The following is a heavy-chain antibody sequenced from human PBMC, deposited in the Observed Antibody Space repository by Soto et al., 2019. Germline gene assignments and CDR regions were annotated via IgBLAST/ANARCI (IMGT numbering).Heavy chain of an antibody. D-gene: IGHD1-1*01. Sequence: EVQLVESGGGLVQPGGPLRLSCAASGFTFSTYDMYWVRQPTGKGLEWVSSIGTAGDTYYPGSVKGRFTISRENAKSSLYLQMNSLRVGDTAVYYCARDRREPYDYGLDVWGQGTTVTVS. CDR1: GFTFSTYD. V-gene: IGHV3-13*04. CDR2: IGTAGDT. J-gene: IGHJ6*02. CDR3: ARDRREPYDYGLDV.